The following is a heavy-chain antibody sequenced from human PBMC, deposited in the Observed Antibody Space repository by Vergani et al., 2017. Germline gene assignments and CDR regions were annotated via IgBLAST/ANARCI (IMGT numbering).Heavy chain of an antibody. CDR1: SYTFTSYG. D-gene: IGHD3-22*01. J-gene: IGHJ4*02. CDR3: ARELGYYYDSSGYYRFDY. CDR2: ISAYNGNT. Sequence: QVQLVQSGAEVKKPGASVKVSCKASSYTFTSYGISWVRQAPGQGLEWMGWISAYNGNTNYAQKLQGRVTMTTDTYTSTAYMELRSLRSDDTAVYYCARELGYYYDSSGYYRFDYWGQGTLVTVSS. V-gene: IGHV1-18*01.